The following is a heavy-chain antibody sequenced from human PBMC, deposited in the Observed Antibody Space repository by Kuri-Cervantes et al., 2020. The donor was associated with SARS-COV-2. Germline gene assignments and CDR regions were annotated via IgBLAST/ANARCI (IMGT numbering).Heavy chain of an antibody. J-gene: IGHJ6*02. CDR1: GYTFTSYA. CDR3: ARFVVATKKDYYYGMDV. D-gene: IGHD5-12*01. Sequence: ASVKVSCKASGYTFTSYAMHWVRQAPGQRLEWMGWINAGNGNTKYSQKFQGRVTITRDTSISTAYMELSSLRSEDTAVYYCARFVVATKKDYYYGMDVWGQGTTVTVSS. V-gene: IGHV1-3*01. CDR2: INAGNGNT.